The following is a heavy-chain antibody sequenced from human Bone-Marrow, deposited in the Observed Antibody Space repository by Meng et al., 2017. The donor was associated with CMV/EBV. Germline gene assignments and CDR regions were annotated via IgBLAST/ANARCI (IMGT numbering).Heavy chain of an antibody. J-gene: IGHJ5*02. CDR2: ISYDGSNK. CDR1: GFTFSSYA. CDR3: ARGPKSVCKNWFDP. D-gene: IGHD1-14*01. Sequence: GGSLRLSCAASGFTFSSYAMHWVRQAPGKGLEWVAVISYDGSNKYYADSVKGRFTISRDNSKNTLYLQMNSLRAEDTAVYYCARGPKSVCKNWFDPWGQGTLVTVSS. V-gene: IGHV3-30*04.